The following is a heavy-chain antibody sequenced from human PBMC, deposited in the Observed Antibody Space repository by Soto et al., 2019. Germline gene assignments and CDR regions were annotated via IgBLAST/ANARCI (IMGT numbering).Heavy chain of an antibody. CDR3: AKERITMVRGVIIGPFDY. D-gene: IGHD3-10*01. CDR1: GFTFSSYA. V-gene: IGHV3-23*01. CDR2: ISGSGGST. Sequence: GGSLRLSCAASGFTFSSYAMSWVRQAPGKGLEWVSAISGSGGSTYYADSVKGRFTISRDNSKNTLYLQMNSLRAEDTAVYYCAKERITMVRGVIIGPFDYWGQGTLVTVSS. J-gene: IGHJ4*02.